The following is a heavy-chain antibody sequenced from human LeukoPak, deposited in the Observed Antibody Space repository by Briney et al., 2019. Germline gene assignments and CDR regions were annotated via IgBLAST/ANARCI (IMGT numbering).Heavy chain of an antibody. CDR3: AKLLSNSGRFLY. D-gene: IGHD4-23*01. Sequence: PGGPLRLSCAASGFTFSSYGMHWVRQAPGKGLEWVAFIRYDGSNKYYADSVKGRFTISRDNSKNTLYLQMNSLRAEDTAVYYCAKLLSNSGRFLYWGQGTLVTVSS. CDR2: IRYDGSNK. J-gene: IGHJ4*02. CDR1: GFTFSSYG. V-gene: IGHV3-30*02.